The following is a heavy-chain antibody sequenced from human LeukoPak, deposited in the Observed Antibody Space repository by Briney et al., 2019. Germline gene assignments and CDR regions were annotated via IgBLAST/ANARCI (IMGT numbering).Heavy chain of an antibody. V-gene: IGHV3-66*01. CDR2: IYSGGST. Sequence: GGPLRLSCAASGFTVSSNYMSWVRQAPGKGLEWVSVIYSGGSTYYADSVKGRFTISRDNSKNTLYLQMNSLRAEDTAVYYCAGIQLWSPFDYWGQGTLVTVSS. D-gene: IGHD5-18*01. J-gene: IGHJ4*02. CDR3: AGIQLWSPFDY. CDR1: GFTVSSNY.